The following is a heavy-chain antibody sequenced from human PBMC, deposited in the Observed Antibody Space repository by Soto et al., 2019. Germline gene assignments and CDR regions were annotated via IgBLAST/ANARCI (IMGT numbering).Heavy chain of an antibody. CDR3: ARVRDRILRFDP. J-gene: IGHJ5*02. CDR1: GGSISSGNYY. CDR2: IYYSGST. V-gene: IGHV4-30-4*08. Sequence: SETLSRTCTVSGGSISSGNYYWSWIRQPLGKGLEWIGYIYYSGSTNYNPFPKSRVTISVDTSKKHFSLELSSVTAAETAVYYCARVRDRILRFDPWDQGTLVTVSS. D-gene: IGHD2-15*01.